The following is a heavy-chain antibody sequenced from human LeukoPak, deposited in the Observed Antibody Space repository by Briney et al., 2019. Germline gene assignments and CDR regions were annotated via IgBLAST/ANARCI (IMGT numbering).Heavy chain of an antibody. J-gene: IGHJ4*02. Sequence: PGGSLRLSCAASGFTFSSYEMNWVRQAPGKGLEWVSSITNSSSYIYYADSVKGRFTSSRDNAKNSLYLQMNSLRADDTAVYYCARSYDGSGFSDWGQGTLVTVSS. CDR1: GFTFSSYE. CDR3: ARSYDGSGFSD. D-gene: IGHD3-3*01. CDR2: ITNSSSYI. V-gene: IGHV3-21*01.